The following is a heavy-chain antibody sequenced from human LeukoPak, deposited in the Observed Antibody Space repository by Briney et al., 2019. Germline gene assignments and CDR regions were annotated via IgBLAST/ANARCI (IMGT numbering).Heavy chain of an antibody. Sequence: PGGSLRLSCAASGFTFSSYGMHWVRQAPGKGLEWVAVIWYDGSNKYYADSVKGRFTISRDNSKNTLYLQMNSLRAEDTAVYYCARDAEIIGSSWPDYFDYWGQGTLVTVSS. CDR3: ARDAEIIGSSWPDYFDY. CDR2: IWYDGSNK. D-gene: IGHD6-13*01. CDR1: GFTFSSYG. V-gene: IGHV3-33*01. J-gene: IGHJ4*02.